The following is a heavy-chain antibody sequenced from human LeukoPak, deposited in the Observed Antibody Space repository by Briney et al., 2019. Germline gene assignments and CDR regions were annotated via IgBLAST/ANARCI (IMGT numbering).Heavy chain of an antibody. D-gene: IGHD6-19*01. J-gene: IGHJ4*02. CDR1: GYTFTSYA. V-gene: IGHV1-3*01. CDR2: INAGNGNT. CDR3: ARGIAVAGPNDY. Sequence: ASVKVSCKASGYTFTSYAMHWVRQAPGQRLEWMGWINAGNGNTKYSQKFQGRVTITRDTSASTAYMGLSSLRSEDTAVYYCARGIAVAGPNDYWGQGTLVTVSS.